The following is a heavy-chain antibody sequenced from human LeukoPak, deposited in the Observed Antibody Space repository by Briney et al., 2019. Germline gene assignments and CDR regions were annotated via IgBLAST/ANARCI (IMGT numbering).Heavy chain of an antibody. J-gene: IGHJ4*02. D-gene: IGHD6-19*01. Sequence: GGSLRLSCAASGFTFNDYAMTWVRQAPGKGLEWVGRIKSKTDGGTTDYAAPVKGRFTISRDDAKNTLYLQINSLKTEDTAVYYCTTGWVAGSYYFDYWGQGTLVTVSS. V-gene: IGHV3-15*01. CDR1: GFTFNDYA. CDR2: IKSKTDGGTT. CDR3: TTGWVAGSYYFDY.